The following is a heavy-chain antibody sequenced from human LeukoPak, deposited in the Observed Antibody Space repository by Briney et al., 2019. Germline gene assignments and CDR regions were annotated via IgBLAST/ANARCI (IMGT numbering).Heavy chain of an antibody. Sequence: AGSLRLSCAASGVTFSSYGMHWVRQAPGKGLEWVAVIWYDGSNKYYADSVKGRFTISSDNSKNTLYLQMNSLRAEDTAVYYCARDFPLIRFSGGYWGQGTLVTVSS. CDR1: GVTFSSYG. CDR3: ARDFPLIRFSGGY. D-gene: IGHD3-3*01. J-gene: IGHJ4*02. V-gene: IGHV3-33*01. CDR2: IWYDGSNK.